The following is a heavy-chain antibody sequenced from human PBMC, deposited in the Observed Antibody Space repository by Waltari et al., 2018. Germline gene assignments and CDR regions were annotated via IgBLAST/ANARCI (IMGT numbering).Heavy chain of an antibody. CDR1: GVTFSDYA. J-gene: IGHJ6*02. CDR2: ISNSDDTT. V-gene: IGHV3-23*01. Sequence: EMHLLESGGSLAQPGESLRLSCAASGVTFSDYAMAWVRQAPGEGLEWVSTISNSDDTTYYAESVKGRFTISRDNSKSTLFLQMNSLRADDTAIYYCAKELERKPYYYYGWDVWGQGTTVTVSS. D-gene: IGHD1-1*01. CDR3: AKELERKPYYYYGWDV.